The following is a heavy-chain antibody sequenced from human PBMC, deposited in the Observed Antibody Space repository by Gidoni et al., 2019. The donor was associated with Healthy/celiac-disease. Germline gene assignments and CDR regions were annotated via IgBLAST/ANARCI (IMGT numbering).Heavy chain of an antibody. V-gene: IGHV4-59*01. D-gene: IGHD3-22*01. CDR1: GGSISSYY. CDR2: IYSSGST. J-gene: IGHJ4*02. CDR3: AGSSGWLGY. Sequence: QVQLQESGPGLVKPSETLSLTCTVSGGSISSYYWSWIRQPPGKGLEWIGYIYSSGSTNYNPSLKSRVTISVDTSKNQFSLKMSSVTAADTAVYYCAGSSGWLGYWGQGTLVTVSS.